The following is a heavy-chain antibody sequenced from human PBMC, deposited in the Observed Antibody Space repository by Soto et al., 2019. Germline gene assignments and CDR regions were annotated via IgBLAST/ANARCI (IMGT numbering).Heavy chain of an antibody. CDR3: ARAGTTQYYYYGMDV. D-gene: IGHD1-7*01. CDR2: ISSSGSTI. Sequence: ESGGGLVQPGGSLRLSCAASGFTFSSYEMNWVRQAPGKGLEWVSYISSSGSTIYYADSVKGRFTISRDNAKNSLYLQMNSLRAEDTAVYYCARAGTTQYYYYGMDVWGQGTTVTVSS. CDR1: GFTFSSYE. J-gene: IGHJ6*02. V-gene: IGHV3-48*03.